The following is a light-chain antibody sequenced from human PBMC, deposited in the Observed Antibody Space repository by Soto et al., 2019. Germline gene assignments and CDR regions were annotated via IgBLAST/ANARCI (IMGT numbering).Light chain of an antibody. CDR2: EAS. V-gene: IGKV1-5*01. Sequence: IHMTQSPSTLSASXGYRVTLTCRDPQSINSCLAWYQHKPGXAPNLLXYEASSLQGGGPSRFSGSGSVTEFSRTISSLQPEEFATYYGQCYSSYPWTFGQGTKVDIK. CDR1: QSINSC. CDR3: QCYSSYPWT. J-gene: IGKJ1*01.